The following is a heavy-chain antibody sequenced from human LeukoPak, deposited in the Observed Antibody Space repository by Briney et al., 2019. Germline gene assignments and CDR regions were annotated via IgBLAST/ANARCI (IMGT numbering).Heavy chain of an antibody. CDR2: IKKDGSEK. CDR3: ARRDHGDYGEEY. V-gene: IGHV3-7*01. CDR1: GFTFSNYW. J-gene: IGHJ4*02. D-gene: IGHD4-17*01. Sequence: GGSLRLSCAASGFTFSNYWMSWVRQAPGKGLEWVANIKKDGSEKYYVDSVKGRFTISRDNAKNSLSPQMNSLRAEDTAVYYCARRDHGDYGEEYWGQGTLVTVSS.